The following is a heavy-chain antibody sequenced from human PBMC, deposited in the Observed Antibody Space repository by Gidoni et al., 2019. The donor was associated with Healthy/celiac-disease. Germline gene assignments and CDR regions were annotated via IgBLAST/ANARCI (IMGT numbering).Heavy chain of an antibody. CDR2: ISYDGSNK. D-gene: IGHD1-1*01. V-gene: IGHV3-30-3*01. CDR3: ARQGGTLFDY. J-gene: IGHJ4*02. Sequence: VRQAPGKGLAWVAVISYDGSNKYYADSVKGRFTISRDNSKNTLYLQMNSLRAEDTAVYYCARQGGTLFDYWGQGTLVTVSS.